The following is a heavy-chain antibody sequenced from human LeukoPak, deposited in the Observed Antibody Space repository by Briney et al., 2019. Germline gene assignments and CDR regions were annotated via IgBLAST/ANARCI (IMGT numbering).Heavy chain of an antibody. D-gene: IGHD3-22*01. CDR2: INPNSGGT. CDR3: ARGFSGVSHYYDSSGPMGY. V-gene: IGHV1-2*02. CDR1: GYTFTGYY. Sequence: GASVKVSCKASGYTFTGYYMHWVRQAPGQGLEWMGWINPNSGGTNYAQKFQGRVTMTRDTSISTAYMELSRLRSDDTAVYYCARGFSGVSHYYDSSGPMGYWGQGTLVTVSS. J-gene: IGHJ4*02.